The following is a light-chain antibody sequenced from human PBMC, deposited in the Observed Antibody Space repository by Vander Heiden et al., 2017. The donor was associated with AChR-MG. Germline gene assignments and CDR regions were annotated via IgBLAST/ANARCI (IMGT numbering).Light chain of an antibody. CDR1: SGHSSYT. V-gene: IGLV4-69*01. CDR2: INNDGGN. J-gene: IGLJ2*01. Sequence: QLALYQPPSASASLGASVKLTCTLDSGHSSYTIAWHQQRPGKGPRYLMKINNDGGNTTGDGVSDRFSGSSSGAERYLTISSLQPEDDADYYCQTWGTVMVFGGGTKLTVL. CDR3: QTWGTVMV.